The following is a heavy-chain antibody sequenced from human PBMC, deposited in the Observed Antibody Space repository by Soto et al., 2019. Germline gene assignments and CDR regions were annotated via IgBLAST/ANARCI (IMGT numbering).Heavy chain of an antibody. V-gene: IGHV5-10-1*01. Sequence: GESLKISCKGSGYSFTSYWISWVRQMPGKGLEWMGRIDPSDSYTNYSPSFQGHVTISADKSISTAYLQWSSLKASDTAMYYCHTSLSSSQYYYYGMDVWGQGTTVTSP. J-gene: IGHJ6*02. CDR3: HTSLSSSQYYYYGMDV. D-gene: IGHD6-6*01. CDR1: GYSFTSYW. CDR2: IDPSDSYT.